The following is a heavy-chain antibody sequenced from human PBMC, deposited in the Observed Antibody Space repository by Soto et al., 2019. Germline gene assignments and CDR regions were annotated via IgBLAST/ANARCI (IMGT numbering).Heavy chain of an antibody. CDR1: GYTFTSYG. D-gene: IGHD2-8*01. CDR3: ARAPHPMGYCTNGVCYTRPVDY. Sequence: ASVKVSCKASGYTFTSYGISWVRQAPGQGLEFMGWISAYNGNTNYAQKLQGRVTMTTDTSTSTAYMELRSLRSDDTAVYYCARAPHPMGYCTNGVCYTRPVDYWGQGTLVTVSS. J-gene: IGHJ4*02. V-gene: IGHV1-18*01. CDR2: ISAYNGNT.